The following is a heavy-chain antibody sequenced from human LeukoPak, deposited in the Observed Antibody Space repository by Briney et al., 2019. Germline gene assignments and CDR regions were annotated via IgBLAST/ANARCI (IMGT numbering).Heavy chain of an antibody. CDR2: IIPIFGTA. V-gene: IGHV1-69*13. CDR3: ARGPTYYYDSSGYRAGAFDI. Sequence: ASVKVSCKASGGTFSSYAISWVRQAPGQGLEWMGGIIPIFGTANYAQKFQGRVTITADESTSTAYMELSSLRSEDTAVYYCARGPTYYYDSSGYRAGAFDIWGQGTMVTVSS. J-gene: IGHJ3*02. D-gene: IGHD3-22*01. CDR1: GGTFSSYA.